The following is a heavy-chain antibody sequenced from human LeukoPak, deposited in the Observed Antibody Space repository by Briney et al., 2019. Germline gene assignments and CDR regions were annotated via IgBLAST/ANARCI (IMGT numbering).Heavy chain of an antibody. CDR2: INHSGST. CDR1: GGSFSGYY. D-gene: IGHD2-15*01. V-gene: IGHV4-34*01. J-gene: IGHJ6*03. Sequence: SETLSLTCAVYGGSFSGYYWSWIRQPPGKGLEWIGEINHSGSTNYNPSLKSRATISVDTSKNQFSLKLSSVTAADTAVYYCARGGGGYYYYMDVWGKGTTVTVSS. CDR3: ARGGGGYYYYMDV.